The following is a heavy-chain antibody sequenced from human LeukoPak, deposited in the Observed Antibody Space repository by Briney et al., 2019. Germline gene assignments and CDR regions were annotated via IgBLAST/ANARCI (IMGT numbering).Heavy chain of an antibody. D-gene: IGHD5-18*01. CDR3: ATSAQRGYSYGYY. CDR2: IIPIFGTA. Sequence: GASVKVSCKASGGTFSSYAISWVRQAPGQGLEWMGGIIPIFGTANYAQKFQGRVTITADESTSTAYMELSSLRSEDTAVYYCATSAQRGYSYGYYWGQGTLVTVSS. V-gene: IGHV1-69*13. J-gene: IGHJ4*02. CDR1: GGTFSSYA.